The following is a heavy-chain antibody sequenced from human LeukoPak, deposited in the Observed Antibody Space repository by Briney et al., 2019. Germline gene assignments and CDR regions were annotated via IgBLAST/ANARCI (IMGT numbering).Heavy chain of an antibody. CDR3: ARDNKWELFALDY. CDR1: GGTFNSYA. Sequence: VASVKVSCTASGGTFNSYAISWVRQAPGQGLEWMGGIIPIFGTPKYAQKYQGRVTVTADESTSTAYMELSSLTSEDTAVYYCARDNKWELFALDYWGQGTLVTVSS. V-gene: IGHV1-69*13. J-gene: IGHJ4*02. D-gene: IGHD1-26*01. CDR2: IIPIFGTP.